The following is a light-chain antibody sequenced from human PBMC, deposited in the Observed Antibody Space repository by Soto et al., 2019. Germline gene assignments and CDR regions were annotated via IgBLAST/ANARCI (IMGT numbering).Light chain of an antibody. V-gene: IGKV3-15*01. Sequence: EIVMTQSPATLSVSPGERATLSCRASQSVSSSLAWYQQKPGQAPRLLIYGTSTRATGIPARFSGSASGTDFTLTISSLQSEDFALYYCQQYDNWPPYTFGQGTKLEIK. J-gene: IGKJ2*01. CDR3: QQYDNWPPYT. CDR2: GTS. CDR1: QSVSSS.